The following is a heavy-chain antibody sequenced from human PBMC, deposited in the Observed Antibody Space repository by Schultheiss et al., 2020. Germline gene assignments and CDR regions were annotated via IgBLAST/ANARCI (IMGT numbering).Heavy chain of an antibody. V-gene: IGHV3-48*01. Sequence: CGSLRISCAASGFTFSSYAMSWVRQAPGKGLEWVSYISSSGSTIYYADSVKGRFTISRDNSQNTLFLQMNSLRAEDTAVYYCARVAREQYYDILTGYPDYGGQGTVVTVSS. CDR3: ARVAREQYYDILTGYPDY. D-gene: IGHD3-9*01. CDR1: GFTFSSYA. J-gene: IGHJ4*02. CDR2: ISSSGSTI.